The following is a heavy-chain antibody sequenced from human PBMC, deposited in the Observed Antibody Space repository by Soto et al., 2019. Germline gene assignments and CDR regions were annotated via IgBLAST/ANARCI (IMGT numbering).Heavy chain of an antibody. Sequence: ASVKVSCKASGYTFTSYAMHWVRQAPGQRLEWMGWINAGNGNTKYSQKFQGRVTITRDTSASIAYMELSSLRSEDTAVYYCARDKFGGLVVVVAATPAGWFDPWGQGTLVTVSS. CDR2: INAGNGNT. CDR1: GYTFTSYA. J-gene: IGHJ5*02. CDR3: ARDKFGGLVVVVAATPAGWFDP. V-gene: IGHV1-3*01. D-gene: IGHD2-15*01.